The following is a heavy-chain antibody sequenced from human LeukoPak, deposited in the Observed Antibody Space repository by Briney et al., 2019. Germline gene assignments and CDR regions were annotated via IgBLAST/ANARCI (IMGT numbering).Heavy chain of an antibody. D-gene: IGHD3-10*01. J-gene: IGHJ4*02. Sequence: SQTLSLTCAISGDSVSSNSAAWNWIRQSPSRGLEWLGRTYYRSKWYSYYAASVKSRITISPDTSKNQFSLQLKSVTPEDTAVYYCARMVGLVSDYWGQGTLVTVSS. V-gene: IGHV6-1*01. CDR1: GDSVSSNSAA. CDR2: TYYRSKWYS. CDR3: ARMVGLVSDY.